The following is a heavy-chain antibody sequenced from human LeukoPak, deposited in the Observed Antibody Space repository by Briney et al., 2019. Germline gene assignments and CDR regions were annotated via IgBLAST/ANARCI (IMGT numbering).Heavy chain of an antibody. V-gene: IGHV3-21*01. Sequence: GGSLRLSCAASGFTFSTYNMNWVRQAPGKGLEWVSSISSSSSNIYYADSVKGRFTISRDNAKNSLYLQMNSLRAEDTAVYYCARGPYNWNYINFDYWGQGTLVTVSS. CDR2: ISSSSSNI. J-gene: IGHJ4*02. CDR1: GFTFSTYN. D-gene: IGHD1-7*01. CDR3: ARGPYNWNYINFDY.